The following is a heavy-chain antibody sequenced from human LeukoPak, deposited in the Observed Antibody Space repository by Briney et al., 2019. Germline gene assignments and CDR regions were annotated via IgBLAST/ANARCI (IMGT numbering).Heavy chain of an antibody. V-gene: IGHV3-7*01. J-gene: IGHJ4*02. CDR3: ARGAGVFFDN. Sequence: GGSLRLSCEASRLSISSYGMTWVRQAPGKGLEWVAYIKEDGSEKFYVGSVKGRFTISRYNARKSVYLQMHSLRVEDTAVYYCARGAGVFFDNWGQGTLVTVSS. CDR2: IKEDGSEK. CDR1: RLSISSYG. D-gene: IGHD3-10*01.